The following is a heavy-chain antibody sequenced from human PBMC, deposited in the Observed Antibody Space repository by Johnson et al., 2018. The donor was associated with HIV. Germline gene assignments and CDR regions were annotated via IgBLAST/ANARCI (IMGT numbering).Heavy chain of an antibody. CDR2: ISYDGSNK. CDR1: GFTFSSYA. J-gene: IGHJ3*02. V-gene: IGHV3-30-3*01. Sequence: QLVESGGGVVQPGRSLRLSCAASGFTFSSYAMHWVRQAPGKGLEWVAVISYDGSNKYYADSVKGRFTISRDNSKNTLYLQMNSLRAEDTAVYYCASDGAWGHISMIVVVLRHDAFDIWGQGTMVTVSS. D-gene: IGHD3-22*01. CDR3: ASDGAWGHISMIVVVLRHDAFDI.